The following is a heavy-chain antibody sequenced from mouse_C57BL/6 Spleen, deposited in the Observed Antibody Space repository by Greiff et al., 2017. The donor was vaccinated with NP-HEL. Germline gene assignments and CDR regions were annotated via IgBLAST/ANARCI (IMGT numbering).Heavy chain of an antibody. Sequence: EVQLVESGGDLVKPGGSLKLSCAASGFTFSSYGMSWVRQTPDKRLEWVATISSGGSYTYYPDSVKGRFTISRDNAKNTLYLHMSSLKSEDTAMYYCARPYGNYGFAYWGQGTLVTVSA. J-gene: IGHJ3*01. CDR2: ISSGGSYT. CDR1: GFTFSSYG. V-gene: IGHV5-6*01. CDR3: ARPYGNYGFAY. D-gene: IGHD2-1*01.